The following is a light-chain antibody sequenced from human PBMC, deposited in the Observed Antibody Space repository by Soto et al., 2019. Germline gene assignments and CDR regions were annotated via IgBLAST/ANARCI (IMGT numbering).Light chain of an antibody. Sequence: EIVLTQSPGTLSLSPGERATLSCRASQSVSSSYLAWYQQKPCQAPSLLIYGASISATVIPDRFSGSGSGTDFTLTISRLEPEDFAVYYCQQYGSSPLTFGGGTKVEIK. V-gene: IGKV3-20*01. CDR1: QSVSSSY. CDR2: GAS. J-gene: IGKJ4*01. CDR3: QQYGSSPLT.